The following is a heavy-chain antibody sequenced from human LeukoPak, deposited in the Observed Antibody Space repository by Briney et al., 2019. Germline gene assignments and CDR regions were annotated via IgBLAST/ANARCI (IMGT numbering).Heavy chain of an antibody. Sequence: GGSLRLSCAASGFTFSSYAMSWVRQAPGKGLEWVANIKQDGSEKYYVDSVKGRFTISRDNAKNSLYLQMNSLRAEDTAVYYCARDQGVRMVRGALEYWGQGTLVTVSS. CDR2: IKQDGSEK. CDR1: GFTFSSYA. J-gene: IGHJ4*02. CDR3: ARDQGVRMVRGALEY. V-gene: IGHV3-7*03. D-gene: IGHD3-10*01.